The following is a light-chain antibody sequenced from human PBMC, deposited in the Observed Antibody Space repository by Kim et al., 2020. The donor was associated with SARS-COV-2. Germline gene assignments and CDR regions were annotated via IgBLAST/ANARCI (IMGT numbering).Light chain of an antibody. Sequence: GPRVTISCSGSSTSSGRNYVYWSQQRPGSAPIRLIYRDNQRPSGVPDRCSGSRSGTSASVAISGLRSEDEADYYCAAWDDSLSGYVFGTGTKVTVL. CDR1: STSSGRNY. CDR2: RDN. J-gene: IGLJ1*01. V-gene: IGLV1-47*01. CDR3: AAWDDSLSGYV.